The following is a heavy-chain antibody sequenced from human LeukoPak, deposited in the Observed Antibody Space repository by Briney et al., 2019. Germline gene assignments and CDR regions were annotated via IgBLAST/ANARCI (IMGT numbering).Heavy chain of an antibody. CDR2: TYYRSKWYN. J-gene: IGHJ5*02. CDR1: GDSVSRNSAA. CDR3: AKEAVAGINWFDP. D-gene: IGHD6-19*01. Sequence: SQTLSLTCAISGDSVSRNSAAWDWSRQSPSRGLEWLGRTYYRSKWYNDFAVSVKSRITINPDTSKNQFSLQLNSVTPEDTAVYYCAKEAVAGINWFDPWGQGTLVTVSS. V-gene: IGHV6-1*01.